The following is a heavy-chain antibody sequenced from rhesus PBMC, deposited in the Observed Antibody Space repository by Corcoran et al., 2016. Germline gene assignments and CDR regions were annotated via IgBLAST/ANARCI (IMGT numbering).Heavy chain of an antibody. CDR3: AREWGNGNYGLDS. CDR1: GGSISSGYD. D-gene: IGHD1-14*01. J-gene: IGHJ6*01. CDR2: IYGRSGST. V-gene: IGHV4-76*01. Sequence: QVQLQESGPGVVKPSETLSLTCAVSGGSISSGYDWSWIRQPPGKGLEWNGYIYGRSGSTHYNPSLKNRVTISKDASKTQFSLKLSSVTAADTAVYYCAREWGNGNYGLDSWGQGVVVTVSS.